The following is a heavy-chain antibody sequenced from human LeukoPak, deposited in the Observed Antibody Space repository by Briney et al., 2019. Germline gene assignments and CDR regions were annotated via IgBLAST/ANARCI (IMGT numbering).Heavy chain of an antibody. CDR3: ARDYHGSGSLTTFDY. V-gene: IGHV1-46*01. D-gene: IGHD3-10*01. Sequence: ASVKVSCKASGYTFTSYGISWVRQAPGQGLEWMGIINPRGGSTTSAQKFQGRVTLTRDMSTSTVYMELSSLRSEDTAVYYCARDYHGSGSLTTFDYWGQGTLVTVSS. J-gene: IGHJ4*02. CDR1: GYTFTSYG. CDR2: INPRGGST.